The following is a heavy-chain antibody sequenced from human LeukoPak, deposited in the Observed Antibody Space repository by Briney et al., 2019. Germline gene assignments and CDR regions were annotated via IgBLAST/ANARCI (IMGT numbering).Heavy chain of an antibody. J-gene: IGHJ4*02. D-gene: IGHD2-2*01. CDR2: ISSSSSYI. CDR1: GFTFSSYS. V-gene: IGHV3-21*01. Sequence: GGSLRLSCAASGFTFSSYSMNWVRQAPGKGLKWVSSISSSSSYIYYADSVKGRFTISRDNAKNSLYLQMNSLRAEDTAVYYCARDPLYCSSTSCFFDYWGQGTLVTVSS. CDR3: ARDPLYCSSTSCFFDY.